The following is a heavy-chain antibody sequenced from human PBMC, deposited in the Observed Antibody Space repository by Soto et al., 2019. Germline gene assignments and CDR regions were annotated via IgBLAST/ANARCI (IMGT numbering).Heavy chain of an antibody. D-gene: IGHD6-19*01. CDR2: ISAFNAKT. CDR3: ARDAIEGAGAFDY. J-gene: IGHJ4*02. V-gene: IGHV1-18*04. Sequence: QVQLVQSGAEVKKPGASVKVSCTASGYTYFSYGISWVRQAPGQGLEWLGWISAFNAKTNYAPKFQARVTLTTDASTSTAYMELRGLRSDYTAVYFCARDAIEGAGAFDYWGQGALVIVSS. CDR1: GYTYFSYG.